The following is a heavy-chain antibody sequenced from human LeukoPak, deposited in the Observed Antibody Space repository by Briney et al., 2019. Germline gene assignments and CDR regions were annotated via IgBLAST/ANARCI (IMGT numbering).Heavy chain of an antibody. CDR1: GGSFSGYY. CDR3: ARGALRFDY. J-gene: IGHJ4*02. D-gene: IGHD4-17*01. Sequence: SETLSLTCAVYGGSFSGYYWSWIRQPPGKGLEWIGEINHSGSTNYNPSLKSRVTISVDTSKNQFSLKLSSVTAADTAVYYCARGALRFDYWGQGPLVTVSS. V-gene: IGHV4-34*01. CDR2: INHSGST.